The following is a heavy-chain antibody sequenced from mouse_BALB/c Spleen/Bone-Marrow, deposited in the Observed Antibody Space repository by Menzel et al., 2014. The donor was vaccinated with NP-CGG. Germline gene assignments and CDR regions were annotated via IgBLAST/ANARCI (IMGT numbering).Heavy chain of an antibody. J-gene: IGHJ2*01. CDR2: IYYSGTI. Sequence: EVKLVESGPGLVKPSQTVSLTCTVTGISITTGNYRWSWIRQFPGNKLEWIGYIYYSGTITYNPSLTSRTTITRDTSKNQFFLEMNSLTAEDTATHYCARELYYFDYWGQGTTLTVSS. CDR3: ARELYYFDY. V-gene: IGHV3-5*02. CDR1: GISITTGNYR.